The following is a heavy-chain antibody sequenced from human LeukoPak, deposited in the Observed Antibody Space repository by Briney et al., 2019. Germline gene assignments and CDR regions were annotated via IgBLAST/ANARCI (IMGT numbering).Heavy chain of an antibody. D-gene: IGHD2-2*01. V-gene: IGHV1-2*02. CDR1: GYTFTGYY. CDR3: ARGGVVVPAASDY. CDR2: INPNSGGT. J-gene: IGHJ4*02. Sequence: ASVKVSCKASGYTFTGYYMHWVRQAPGQGLEWMGWINPNSGGTNYAQKFRGRVTMTRDTSISTAYMELSRLRSDDTAVYYCARGGVVVPAASDYWGQGTLVTVSS.